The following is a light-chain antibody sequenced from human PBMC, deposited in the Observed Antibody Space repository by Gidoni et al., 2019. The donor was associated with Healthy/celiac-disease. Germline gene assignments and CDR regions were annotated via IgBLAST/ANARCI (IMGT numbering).Light chain of an antibody. CDR2: GAS. CDR1: QSVSSSY. Sequence: EIVLTQSPGTLSLSPGERATLSCRASQSVSSSYLAWYQQKPGQAPRLLIYGASSRATGIPDRFSGSGSGAAFTLTISRLEPEDFAVYYCQQYGSSPRTFGQXTKVEIK. CDR3: QQYGSSPRT. V-gene: IGKV3-20*01. J-gene: IGKJ1*01.